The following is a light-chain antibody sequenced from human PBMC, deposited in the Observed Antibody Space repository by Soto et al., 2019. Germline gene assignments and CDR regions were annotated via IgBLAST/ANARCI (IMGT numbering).Light chain of an antibody. CDR2: EFN. Sequence: QSVLTQPASVSGSPGQSITISCTGTSSDVGSYNLVSWYQQHPGKAPKVMIYEFNKRPSGVSNRFSGAKSGNTASLTISGLQAEDEAYYHCCSYAGSSSLVFGGGTKLTVL. CDR1: SSDVGSYNL. CDR3: CSYAGSSSLV. J-gene: IGLJ3*02. V-gene: IGLV2-23*02.